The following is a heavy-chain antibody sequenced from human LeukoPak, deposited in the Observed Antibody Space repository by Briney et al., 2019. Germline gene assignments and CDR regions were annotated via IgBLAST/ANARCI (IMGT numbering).Heavy chain of an antibody. J-gene: IGHJ4*02. Sequence: PSETLSLTCAVSGYSISSGYYWGWIRQPPGKGLEWIGSIYHSGSTYYNPSLKSRVTISVDTSKNQFSLKLSSVTAADTAVYYCASGVRYYNILTDSYPYWGQGTLVTVSS. CDR2: IYHSGST. CDR3: ASGVRYYNILTDSYPY. V-gene: IGHV4-38-2*01. CDR1: GYSISSGYY. D-gene: IGHD3-9*01.